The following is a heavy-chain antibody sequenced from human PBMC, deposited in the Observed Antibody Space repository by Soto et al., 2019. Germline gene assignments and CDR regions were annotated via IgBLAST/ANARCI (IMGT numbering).Heavy chain of an antibody. CDR1: GFTFSSYW. J-gene: IGHJ6*02. D-gene: IGHD6-13*01. CDR2: INSDGSST. V-gene: IGHV3-74*01. CDR3: ARANSWFYYYYGMDV. Sequence: PGGSLRLSCAASGFTFSSYWMHWVRQAPGKGLVWVSRINSDGSSTSYADSVKDRFTIPRDNAKNTLYLQMNSLRAEDTAVYYCARANSWFYYYYGMDVWGQGTTVTVSS.